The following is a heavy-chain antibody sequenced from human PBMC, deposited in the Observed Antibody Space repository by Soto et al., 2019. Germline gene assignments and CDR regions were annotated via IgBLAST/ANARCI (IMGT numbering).Heavy chain of an antibody. Sequence: QVQLVQSGAEVKKPGSSVKVSCKASGGTFSSYTISWVRQAPGQGLEWMGRIIPILGIANYAQKFQGRVTITADKSTRTAYMELSSLRSEDTAVYYCARVRDIVVVPAAMPPPTDYGMDVWGQGTTVTVSS. J-gene: IGHJ6*02. CDR2: IIPILGIA. CDR3: ARVRDIVVVPAAMPPPTDYGMDV. V-gene: IGHV1-69*02. D-gene: IGHD2-2*01. CDR1: GGTFSSYT.